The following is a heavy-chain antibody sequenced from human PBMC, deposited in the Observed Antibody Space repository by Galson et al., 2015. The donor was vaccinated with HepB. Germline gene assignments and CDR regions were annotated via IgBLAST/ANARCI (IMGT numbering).Heavy chain of an antibody. CDR2: ISYDGSNK. D-gene: IGHD6-13*01. CDR1: GFTFSSYA. Sequence: SLRLSCAASGFTFSSYAMHWVRQAPGKGLEWVAVISYDGSNKYYADSVKGRFTISRDNSKNTLYLQMNSLRAEDTAVYYCAKGAGQLVSLYYFDYWGQGTLVTVSS. J-gene: IGHJ4*02. CDR3: AKGAGQLVSLYYFDY. V-gene: IGHV3-30-3*01.